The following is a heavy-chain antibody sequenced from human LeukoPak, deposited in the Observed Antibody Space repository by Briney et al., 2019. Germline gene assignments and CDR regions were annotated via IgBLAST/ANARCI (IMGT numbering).Heavy chain of an antibody. Sequence: ASVKVSCKASGYTFTGYYMHWVRQAPGQGLEWMGWINPNSGGTNYAQKFQGRVTMTRDTSISTAYMELSRLRSDDTAVYYCARVLFTMVRGASALASWGQGTLVTVSS. V-gene: IGHV1-2*02. CDR1: GYTFTGYY. CDR3: ARVLFTMVRGASALAS. J-gene: IGHJ5*02. D-gene: IGHD3-10*01. CDR2: INPNSGGT.